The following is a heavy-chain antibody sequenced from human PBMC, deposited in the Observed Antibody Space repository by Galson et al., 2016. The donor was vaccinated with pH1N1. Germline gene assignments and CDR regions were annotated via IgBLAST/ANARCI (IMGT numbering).Heavy chain of an antibody. CDR2: INQDGSEK. Sequence: SLRLSCAASGFSFSSYWMHWVRQVPGKGLEWVANINQDGSEKYYVDSVRGRFSISRDNAKNTLYLQMNSLRGEDTAVYYCARAIGSRSSYWGQGTLVTVSS. J-gene: IGHJ4*02. CDR3: ARAIGSRSSY. V-gene: IGHV3-7*01. D-gene: IGHD3-16*02. CDR1: GFSFSSYW.